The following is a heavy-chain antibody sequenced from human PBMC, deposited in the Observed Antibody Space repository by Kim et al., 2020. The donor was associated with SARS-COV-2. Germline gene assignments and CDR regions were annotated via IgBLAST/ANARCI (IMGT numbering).Heavy chain of an antibody. V-gene: IGHV3-30*18. Sequence: GGSLRLSCAASGFTFSSYGMHWVRQAPGKGLEWVAVISYDGSNKYYADSVKGRFTISRDNSKNTLYLQMNILRAEDTAVYYCAKGRARVGATTPPWFAPWGQGTLVTVSS. D-gene: IGHD1-26*01. CDR1: GFTFSSYG. CDR3: AKGRARVGATTPPWFAP. J-gene: IGHJ5*02. CDR2: ISYDGSNK.